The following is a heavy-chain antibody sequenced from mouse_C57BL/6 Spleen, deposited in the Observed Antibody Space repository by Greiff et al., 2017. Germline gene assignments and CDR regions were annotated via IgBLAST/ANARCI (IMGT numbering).Heavy chain of an antibody. D-gene: IGHD1-1*01. CDR3: ARLDATVVSLDAMDY. J-gene: IGHJ4*01. Sequence: EVMLVESGGDLVKPGGSLKLSCAASGFTFSSYGMSWVRQTPDKRLEWVATISSGGSYTYYPDSVKGRFTISRDNAKNTLYLQMSSLKSEDTAMYYCARLDATVVSLDAMDYWGQGTSVTVSS. CDR2: ISSGGSYT. CDR1: GFTFSSYG. V-gene: IGHV5-6*01.